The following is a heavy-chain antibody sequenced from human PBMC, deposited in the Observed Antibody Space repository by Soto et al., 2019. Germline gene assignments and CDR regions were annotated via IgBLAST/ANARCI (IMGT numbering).Heavy chain of an antibody. CDR1: GGSFSGYY. Sequence: SETLSLTCAVYGGSFSGYYWSWIRQPPGKGLEWIGEINHSGSTNYNPSLKSRVTISVDTSKNQFSLKLSSVTAADTAVYYCARGWRITIFGVVTAPWFDPWGQGTLVTVSS. CDR3: ARGWRITIFGVVTAPWFDP. D-gene: IGHD3-3*01. CDR2: INHSGST. J-gene: IGHJ5*02. V-gene: IGHV4-34*01.